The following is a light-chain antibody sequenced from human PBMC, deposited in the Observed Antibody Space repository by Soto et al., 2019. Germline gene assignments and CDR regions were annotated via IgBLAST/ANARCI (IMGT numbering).Light chain of an antibody. Sequence: EIVMTQSPATLSVSPGERATLSCRASQNVGSNLAWYQQKPGQAPRLLIYGASTRATGIPARFSGSGSGTEFTLTISSLQSVDFAVYYCQQYNNWLTWTFGQGTKVDI. CDR3: QQYNNWLTWT. CDR1: QNVGSN. J-gene: IGKJ1*01. V-gene: IGKV3-15*01. CDR2: GAS.